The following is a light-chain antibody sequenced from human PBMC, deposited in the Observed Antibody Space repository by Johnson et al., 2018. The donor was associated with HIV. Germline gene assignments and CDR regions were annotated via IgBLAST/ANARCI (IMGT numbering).Light chain of an antibody. CDR3: GTWDSSLSAVP. CDR2: DNN. CDR1: SSNIGNNY. J-gene: IGLJ1*01. Sequence: QSILTQPPSVSAAPGQKVTISCSGSSSNIGNNYVSWYQQLPGTAPKLLIYDNNKRPSGIPDRFSGSKSGTSATLDITGLQTGDEADYYCGTWDSSLSAVPFGTGTQVTVL. V-gene: IGLV1-51*01.